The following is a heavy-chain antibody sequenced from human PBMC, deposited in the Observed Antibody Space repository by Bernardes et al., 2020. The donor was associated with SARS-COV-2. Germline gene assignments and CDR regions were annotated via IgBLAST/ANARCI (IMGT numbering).Heavy chain of an antibody. J-gene: IGHJ5*02. CDR1: GFAFGSYA. Sequence: GGSLRLSCAASGFAFGSYAMSWVRQAPGKGLEWVSVIGGSGRNTDYADSVKGRFTISRDNSKNILYLQMDSLRVEDTAMYYCAKDPYSKSWGNWFDPWGQGTLVTVSS. CDR2: IGGSGRNT. D-gene: IGHD6-13*01. CDR3: AKDPYSKSWGNWFDP. V-gene: IGHV3-23*01.